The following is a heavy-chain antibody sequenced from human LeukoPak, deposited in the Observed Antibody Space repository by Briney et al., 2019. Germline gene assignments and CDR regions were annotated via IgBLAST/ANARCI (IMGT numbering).Heavy chain of an antibody. CDR2: ITASGGST. D-gene: IGHD6-13*01. J-gene: IGHJ4*02. CDR1: GLTFSTYA. V-gene: IGHV3-23*01. Sequence: PGGSLRLSCAASGLTFSTYAMSWVRQAPGKGLEWVSAITASGGSTYYADSVKGRFTISRDNSKNTLNLQMNSLRAEDTAVYYCAKDAAGPEYWGQGTLVTVSS. CDR3: AKDAAGPEY.